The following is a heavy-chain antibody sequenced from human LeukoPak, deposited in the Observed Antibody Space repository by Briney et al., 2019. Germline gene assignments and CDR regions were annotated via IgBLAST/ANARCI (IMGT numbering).Heavy chain of an antibody. CDR3: ARLLGYCSGGSCYSPDYYYGMDV. D-gene: IGHD2-15*01. J-gene: IGHJ6*02. CDR1: GFTFSSYE. V-gene: IGHV3-48*03. CDR2: NSSSGSTR. Sequence: PGGSLRLSCAASGFTFSSYEMNWVRQAPGKGLEWVSYNSSSGSTRYYADSVKGRFTISRDNAKNSLYLQMNSLRAEDTAVYYCARLLGYCSGGSCYSPDYYYGMDVWGQGTTVTVSS.